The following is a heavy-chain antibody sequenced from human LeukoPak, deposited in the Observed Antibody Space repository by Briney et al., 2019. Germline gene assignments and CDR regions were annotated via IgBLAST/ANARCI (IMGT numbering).Heavy chain of an antibody. CDR1: GFTVSSNY. Sequence: GSLRLSCAASGFTVSSNYMSWIRQPPGKGLEWIGEINHSGSTNYNPSLKSRVTVSVDTSKNQFSLKLSSVTAADTAVYYCARGPYGDYVGYWGQGTLVTVSS. CDR3: ARGPYGDYVGY. CDR2: INHSGST. D-gene: IGHD4-17*01. V-gene: IGHV4-34*01. J-gene: IGHJ4*02.